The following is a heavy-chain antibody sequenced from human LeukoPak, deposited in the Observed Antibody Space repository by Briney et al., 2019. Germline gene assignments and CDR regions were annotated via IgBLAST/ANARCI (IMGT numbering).Heavy chain of an antibody. D-gene: IGHD3-22*01. V-gene: IGHV3-30*18. J-gene: IGHJ4*02. CDR1: GFTFGSYG. CDR2: ISYDGSNK. Sequence: GGSLRLSCAASGFTFGSYGMHWVRQAPGKGLEWVAVISYDGSNKYYADSVKGRFTISRDNSKNTLYLQMNSLRAEDTAVYYCAKDLYYYDSTLRAFDHWGQGTLVTVSS. CDR3: AKDLYYYDSTLRAFDH.